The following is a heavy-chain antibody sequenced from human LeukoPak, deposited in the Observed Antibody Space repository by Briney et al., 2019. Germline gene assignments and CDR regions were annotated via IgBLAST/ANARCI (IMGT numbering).Heavy chain of an antibody. J-gene: IGHJ4*02. CDR1: GYSFTSYW. CDR3: ARLGYSGYDSLDY. D-gene: IGHD5-12*01. V-gene: IGHV5-51*01. Sequence: PGEPLKISCRGPGYSFTSYWIGWLRQMPGKGLEWRGIIYPGDSDTRYSPSFQGQVTISADKSISTAYLQWSSLKASDTAMYYCARLGYSGYDSLDYWGQGTLVTVSS. CDR2: IYPGDSDT.